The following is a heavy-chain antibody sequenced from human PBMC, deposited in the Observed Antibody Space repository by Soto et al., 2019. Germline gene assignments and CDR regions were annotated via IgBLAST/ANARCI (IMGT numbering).Heavy chain of an antibody. CDR3: AKRSAKFEYSSSHFDY. D-gene: IGHD6-6*01. CDR1: GFTFSSYG. V-gene: IGHV3-30*18. Sequence: GGSLRLSCAASGFTFSSYGMHWVRQAPGKGLEWVAVISYDGSNKYYADSVKGRFTISRDNSKNTLYLQMNCLRAEDTAVYYCAKRSAKFEYSSSHFDYWGQGTLVTVSS. J-gene: IGHJ4*02. CDR2: ISYDGSNK.